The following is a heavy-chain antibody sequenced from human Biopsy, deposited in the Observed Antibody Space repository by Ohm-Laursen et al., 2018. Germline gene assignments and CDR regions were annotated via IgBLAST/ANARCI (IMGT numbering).Heavy chain of an antibody. CDR3: AKHGSGWTGDDAFHI. J-gene: IGHJ3*02. V-gene: IGHV4-59*08. CDR2: ISYSRDT. Sequence: SETLSLTCTVSGRSISGSSWRWIWQAPGKGLEWIGYISYSRDTNYNPSLKSRIPKSVDTSKNHFSLKLTSVTAADTAVYYCAKHGSGWTGDDAFHIWGQGTMVTVSS. CDR1: GRSISGSS. D-gene: IGHD6-19*01.